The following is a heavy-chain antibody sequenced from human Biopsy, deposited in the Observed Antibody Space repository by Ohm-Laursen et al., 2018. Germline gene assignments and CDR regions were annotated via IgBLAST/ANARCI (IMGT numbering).Heavy chain of an antibody. Sequence: TQTLTLTSSFSGFSLSTIGVGVGWIRQPPGKALEWLANIYWNGDKRSSPSLRSRLTITNDTSKNQVVLTLIDMDPMDTATYYCAHAIYFDSSAYYFDSWGQGTLVTVSS. CDR2: IYWNGDK. V-gene: IGHV2-5*01. CDR3: AHAIYFDSSAYYFDS. J-gene: IGHJ4*02. CDR1: GFSLSTIGVG. D-gene: IGHD3-22*01.